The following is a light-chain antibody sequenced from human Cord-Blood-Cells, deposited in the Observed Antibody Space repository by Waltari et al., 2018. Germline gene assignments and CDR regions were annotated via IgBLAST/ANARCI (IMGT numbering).Light chain of an antibody. CDR2: DVS. Sequence: QSALTQPSSVSGSPGQSVTIPCTGTSSDVGGYTYVSWYQQHPGKAPKLMIYDVSKRPSGVPDRFSGSKSGNTASLTISGLQAEDEADYYCCSYAGSYTYVFGTGTKVTVL. V-gene: IGLV2-11*01. J-gene: IGLJ1*01. CDR1: SSDVGGYTY. CDR3: CSYAGSYTYV.